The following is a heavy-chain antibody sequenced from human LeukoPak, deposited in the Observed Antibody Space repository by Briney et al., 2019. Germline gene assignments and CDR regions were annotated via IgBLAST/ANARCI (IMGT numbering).Heavy chain of an antibody. V-gene: IGHV3-64D*09. J-gene: IGHJ4*02. D-gene: IGHD1-26*01. CDR1: GFTFSRYA. CDR2: INDNGGRT. CDR3: VKDVGGSYAFDY. Sequence: GGSLRLSCSASGFTFSRYAMHWVREAPGKGLEYVSGINDNGGRTHYGDSVKGRFSISRDNSKNTLHLQMSTLRAEDTALYYCVKDVGGSYAFDYWGQGILVSVAS.